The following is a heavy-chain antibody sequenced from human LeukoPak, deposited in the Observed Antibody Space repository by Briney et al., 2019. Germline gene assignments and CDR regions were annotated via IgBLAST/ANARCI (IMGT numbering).Heavy chain of an antibody. J-gene: IGHJ4*02. D-gene: IGHD3-22*01. V-gene: IGHV4-34*01. CDR2: INHSGST. CDR1: GGSFSGYY. Sequence: PSETLSLTCAVYGGSFSGYYWSWIRQPPGKGLEGIGEINHSGSTNYNPSLKSRVTISVDTSKNQFSLKLSSVTAADTAVYYCARAEGRYYYDSSGYYLWGQGTLVTVSS. CDR3: ARAEGRYYYDSSGYYL.